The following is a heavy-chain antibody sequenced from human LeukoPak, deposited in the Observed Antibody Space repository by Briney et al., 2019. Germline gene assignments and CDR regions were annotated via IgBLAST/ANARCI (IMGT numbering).Heavy chain of an antibody. CDR1: GFTVSSNY. CDR3: ARGGGRSGYDYYFDY. D-gene: IGHD5-12*01. CDR2: IYSGGST. J-gene: IGHJ4*02. Sequence: GGSLRLSCAASGFTVSSNYMSWVRQAPGKGLEWVSVIYSGGSTYYAGSVKGRFTISRHNSKNTLYLQRNSLRAEDTAVYYCARGGGRSGYDYYFDYWGQGTLVTVSS. V-gene: IGHV3-53*04.